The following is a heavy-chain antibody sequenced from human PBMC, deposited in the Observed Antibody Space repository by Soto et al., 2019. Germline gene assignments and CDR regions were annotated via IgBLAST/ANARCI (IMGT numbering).Heavy chain of an antibody. J-gene: IGHJ4*02. CDR2: IYNDGTYS. CDR1: GFIFKMYL. V-gene: IGHV3-74*01. Sequence: GGSLRLSCAASGFIFKMYLMHWVRQSPGKGLVWISRIYNDGTYSDYADSVRGRFTISRDNVNDTLYLQMNNLRAEDSGLYYCTRGPRTISTGTGAYWGQGTKVTV. D-gene: IGHD3-10*01. CDR3: TRGPRTISTGTGAY.